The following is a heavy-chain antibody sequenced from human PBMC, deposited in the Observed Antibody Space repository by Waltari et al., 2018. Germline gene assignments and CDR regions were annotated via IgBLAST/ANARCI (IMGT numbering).Heavy chain of an antibody. CDR3: ARDLRPMVRGVNYFDY. CDR2: INPNSGGT. Sequence: QVQLVQSGAEVKKPGASVKVSCKASGYTFTGYYMHWVRQAPGQGLEWMGRINPNSGGTNYAQKFQGRVTMTRDTSISTAYMELSSLRSEDTAVYYCARDLRPMVRGVNYFDYWGQGTLVTVSS. D-gene: IGHD3-10*01. V-gene: IGHV1-2*06. CDR1: GYTFTGYY. J-gene: IGHJ4*02.